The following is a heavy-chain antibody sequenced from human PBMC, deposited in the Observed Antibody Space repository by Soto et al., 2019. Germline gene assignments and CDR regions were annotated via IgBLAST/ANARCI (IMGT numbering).Heavy chain of an antibody. D-gene: IGHD3-3*01. CDR2: IWYDGINK. J-gene: IGHJ4*02. Sequence: GSLRVSYAASGFTFCAYVMHWVRQTPGKGLEWVATIWYDGINKYFADSVRGRFTISRDSAKKSLYLEMNNLRAEDTALYRCTRDTYSFWSGPSFFSFWGQATLVTVSS. V-gene: IGHV3-33*01. CDR1: GFTFCAYV. CDR3: TRDTYSFWSGPSFFSF.